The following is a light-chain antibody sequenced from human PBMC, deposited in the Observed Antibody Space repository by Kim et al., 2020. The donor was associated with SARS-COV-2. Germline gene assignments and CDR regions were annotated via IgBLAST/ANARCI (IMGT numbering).Light chain of an antibody. V-gene: IGKV1-5*03. CDR2: EAS. CDR3: QQYDSYPLT. Sequence: SASVGDSVTITCRASQSIGVSLAWYQQKPGKAPNLLIYEASSLESGVPSKFSGSGSGTEFTLTINCLQPDDIATYYCQQYDSYPLTFGGGTKLEI. J-gene: IGKJ4*02. CDR1: QSIGVS.